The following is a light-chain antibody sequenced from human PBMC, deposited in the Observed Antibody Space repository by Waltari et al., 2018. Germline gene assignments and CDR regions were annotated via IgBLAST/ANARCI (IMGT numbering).Light chain of an antibody. CDR3: SSYAGRNNLGV. Sequence: QSALTQPPSASGSPGQSVSISCTGPRSDVGAYNELSWYQHHPGKAPKLMIYGVDKRPSGVPDRFSGSKSGNTASLTVSGLQAEDEADYYCSSYAGRNNLGVFGGGTKLTVL. CDR1: RSDVGAYNE. CDR2: GVD. V-gene: IGLV2-8*01. J-gene: IGLJ3*02.